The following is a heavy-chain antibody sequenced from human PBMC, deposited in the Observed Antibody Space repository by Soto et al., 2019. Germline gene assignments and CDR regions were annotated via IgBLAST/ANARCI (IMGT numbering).Heavy chain of an antibody. J-gene: IGHJ4*02. D-gene: IGHD3-16*01. V-gene: IGHV6-1*01. CDR1: GDSVSSNSAA. CDR2: TYYRSKWYN. Sequence: SQTLSLTCAISGDSVSSNSAAWNWIRQSPSRGLEWLGRTYYRSKWYNDYAVSVKSRITINPDTSKNQFSLQLNSVTPEDTAVYYCARDRVMLTFGGASEEWGIDSWGPGTLVTVSS. CDR3: ARDRVMLTFGGASEEWGIDS.